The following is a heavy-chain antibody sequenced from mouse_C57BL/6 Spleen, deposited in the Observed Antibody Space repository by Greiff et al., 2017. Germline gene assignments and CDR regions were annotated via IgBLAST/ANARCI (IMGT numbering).Heavy chain of an antibody. V-gene: IGHV5-16*01. Sequence: EVKLVESEGGLVQPGSSMKLSCTASGFTFSDYYMAWVRQVPEKGLEWVANINYDGSSTYYLDSLKSRFIISRDNAKNILYLQMSSLKSEDTATYYWARIPYYYGSSLYFDYWGQGTTLTVSS. D-gene: IGHD1-1*01. CDR3: ARIPYYYGSSLYFDY. J-gene: IGHJ2*01. CDR1: GFTFSDYY. CDR2: INYDGSST.